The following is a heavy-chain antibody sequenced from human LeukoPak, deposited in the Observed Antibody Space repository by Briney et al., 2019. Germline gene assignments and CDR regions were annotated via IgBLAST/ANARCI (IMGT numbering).Heavy chain of an antibody. J-gene: IGHJ4*02. CDR3: ARTLRGYSYGPFDY. Sequence: SETLSLTCTVSGDSINNYFWSWIRQPPGKRLEWIGYIYYSGSTNSNPSLKSRVTISVDTSKNQFSLELSSVTAADTAVYYCARTLRGYSYGPFDYWGQGTLVTVSS. D-gene: IGHD5-18*01. V-gene: IGHV4-59*01. CDR2: IYYSGST. CDR1: GDSINNYF.